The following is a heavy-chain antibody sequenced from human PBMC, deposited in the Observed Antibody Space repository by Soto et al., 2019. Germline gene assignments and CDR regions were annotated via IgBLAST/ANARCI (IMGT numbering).Heavy chain of an antibody. Sequence: QVQLQESGPGLVQPSGTLSLTCAVSGDSINNSHWWSWVRQTPGKGLEWIGKTYHSGTTNYNPSLKTRVTISIDKSKNQFSLKMNSVTAADTAVYYCAREVNSSPARGPNWFDPWGQGTLVTVSS. J-gene: IGHJ5*02. CDR2: TYHSGTT. CDR1: GDSINNSHW. V-gene: IGHV4-4*02. D-gene: IGHD6-13*01. CDR3: AREVNSSPARGPNWFDP.